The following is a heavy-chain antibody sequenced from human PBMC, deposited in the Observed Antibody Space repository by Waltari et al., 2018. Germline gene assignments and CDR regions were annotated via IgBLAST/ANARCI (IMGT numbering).Heavy chain of an antibody. CDR2: IIPIFGTA. V-gene: IGHV1-69*01. Sequence: QVQLVQSGAEVKKPGASVKVSCKASGYTFTGYYMHWVRQAPGQGLEWRGGIIPIFGTANYAQKFQGRVTITADESTSTAYMELSSLRSEDTAVYYCARGLYYDSSGYYHYWGQGTLVTVSS. D-gene: IGHD3-22*01. CDR3: ARGLYYDSSGYYHY. J-gene: IGHJ4*02. CDR1: GYTFTGYY.